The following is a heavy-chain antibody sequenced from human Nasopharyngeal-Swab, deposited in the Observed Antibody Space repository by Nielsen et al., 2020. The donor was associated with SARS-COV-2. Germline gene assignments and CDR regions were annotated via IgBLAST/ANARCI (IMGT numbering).Heavy chain of an antibody. Sequence: ISCAASGFTFSSSGMHWVRQAPGKGLEWVAVISYDGSNEYYADSVKGRFTISRDNSKNTLYLQMNSLRAEDTAVYYCAKDQSSTWYYLDYWGQGTLVTVSS. J-gene: IGHJ4*02. CDR1: GFTFSSSG. D-gene: IGHD6-13*01. CDR2: ISYDGSNE. CDR3: AKDQSSTWYYLDY. V-gene: IGHV3-30*18.